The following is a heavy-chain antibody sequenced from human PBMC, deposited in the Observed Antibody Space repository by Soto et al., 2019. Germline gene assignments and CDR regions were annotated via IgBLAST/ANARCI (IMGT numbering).Heavy chain of an antibody. V-gene: IGHV4-39*01. CDR1: GGSISSSSYY. Sequence: SETLSLTCTVSGGSISSSSYYWGWIRQPPGKGLEWIGSIYYSGSTYYNPSLKSRVTISVDTSKNQFSLKLSSVTAADTAVYYCARHGGIAARQRKYYYYYMDVWGKGTTVTVSS. CDR3: ARHGGIAARQRKYYYYYMDV. CDR2: IYYSGST. D-gene: IGHD6-6*01. J-gene: IGHJ6*03.